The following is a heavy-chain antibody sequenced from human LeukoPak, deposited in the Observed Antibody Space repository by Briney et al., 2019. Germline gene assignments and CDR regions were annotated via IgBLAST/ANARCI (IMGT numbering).Heavy chain of an antibody. D-gene: IGHD1-1*01. CDR2: IYPGDSDT. CDR3: ARHSLTGTTSIFWFDP. J-gene: IGHJ5*02. V-gene: IGHV5-51*01. Sequence: GESPKISCQGSGYSFTSYWIGWVRQMPGKGLEWMGIIYPGDSDTRYSPSFQGQVTISADKSISTAYLQWSSLKASDTAMYYCARHSLTGTTSIFWFDPWGQGTLVTVSS. CDR1: GYSFTSYW.